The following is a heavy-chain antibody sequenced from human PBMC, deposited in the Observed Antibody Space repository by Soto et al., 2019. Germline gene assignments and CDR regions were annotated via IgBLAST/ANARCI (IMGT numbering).Heavy chain of an antibody. CDR1: GGTFSRHS. CDR2: IIPIFDAT. J-gene: IGHJ4*02. D-gene: IGHD3-10*01. CDR3: ARDLTSGRGS. V-gene: IGHV1-69*01. Sequence: QVQMVQSGAEVKKPGSSARVSCKVSGGTFSRHSISWVRQAPGQGLEWMGGIIPIFDATQYAQKFQGRLTITADESTTTFHMHLSGLRPEDTAIYYCARDLTSGRGSWGQGTLVTVS.